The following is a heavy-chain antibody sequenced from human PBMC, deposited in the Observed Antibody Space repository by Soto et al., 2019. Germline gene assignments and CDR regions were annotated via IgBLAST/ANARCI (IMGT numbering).Heavy chain of an antibody. CDR3: AKEKEIYYDFWSGYQDY. CDR1: GFTFSSYG. CDR2: ISYDGSNK. D-gene: IGHD3-3*01. V-gene: IGHV3-30*18. Sequence: QVQLVESGGGVVQPGRSLRLSCAASGFTFSSYGMHWVRQAPGKGLEWVAVISYDGSNKYYADSVKGRFTISRDNSKNTLYLQMNSLRAEDTAVYYCAKEKEIYYDFWSGYQDYWGQGTLVTVSS. J-gene: IGHJ4*02.